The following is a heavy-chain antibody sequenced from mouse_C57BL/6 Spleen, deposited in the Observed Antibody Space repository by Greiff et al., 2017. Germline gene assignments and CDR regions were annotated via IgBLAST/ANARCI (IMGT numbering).Heavy chain of an antibody. D-gene: IGHD2-4*01. CDR1: GYTFTSYG. CDR3: ARSYDYDDYFDY. CDR2: IYPRSGNT. Sequence: QVQLQQSGAELARPGASVKLSCKASGYTFTSYGLSWVKQRTGQGLEWIGEIYPRSGNTYYNEKFKGKATLTADKPSSTAYMELRSLTSEDSAVYFCARSYDYDDYFDYWGQGTTLTVSS. V-gene: IGHV1-81*01. J-gene: IGHJ2*01.